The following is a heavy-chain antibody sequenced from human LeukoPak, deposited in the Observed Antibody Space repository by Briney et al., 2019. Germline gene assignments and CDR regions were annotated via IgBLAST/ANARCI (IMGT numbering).Heavy chain of an antibody. J-gene: IGHJ4*02. V-gene: IGHV5-51*01. D-gene: IGHD2-2*03. CDR1: GHSFTNYF. Sequence: GESLKISCEGSGHSFTNYFIAWVRQMPGKGLEWMGIIYPGDSDTRYSPSFQGQITISADKSISTAYLQWSSLKASDTAIYYCARRARLDYYFDYWGQGTLVTVSS. CDR2: IYPGDSDT. CDR3: ARRARLDYYFDY.